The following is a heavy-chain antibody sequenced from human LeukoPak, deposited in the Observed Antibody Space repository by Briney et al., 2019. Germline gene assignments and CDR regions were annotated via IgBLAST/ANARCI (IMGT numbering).Heavy chain of an antibody. Sequence: PSETLSLTCTVSGGSISSGDYYWSWIRQPPGKGLEWIGYIYYSGSTYYNPSHKSRVTISVDTSKNQFSLKLSSVTAADTAVYYCARALGGAYYDFWSGYYNWFDPWGQGTLVTVSS. J-gene: IGHJ5*02. CDR2: IYYSGST. D-gene: IGHD3-3*01. CDR1: GGSISSGDYY. CDR3: ARALGGAYYDFWSGYYNWFDP. V-gene: IGHV4-30-4*08.